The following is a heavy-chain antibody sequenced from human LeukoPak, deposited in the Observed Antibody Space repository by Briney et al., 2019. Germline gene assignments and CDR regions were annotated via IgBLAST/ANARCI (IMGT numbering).Heavy chain of an antibody. D-gene: IGHD3-16*01. V-gene: IGHV3-66*02. CDR3: ARAQGSSAYYCDH. CDR2: IYSGGYT. J-gene: IGHJ4*02. CDR1: GLTVSRTH. Sequence: GGSLRFSCAVSGLTVSRTHMSWVRQAPGKGLEWVPVIYSGGYTYYADSVRGRFTISRDNSKNTVYLQMNSLKTEDTAVYYCARAQGSSAYYCDHWGQGALVTASS.